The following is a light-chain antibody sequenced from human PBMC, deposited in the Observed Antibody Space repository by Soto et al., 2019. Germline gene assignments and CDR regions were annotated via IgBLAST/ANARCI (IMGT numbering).Light chain of an antibody. J-gene: IGLJ2*01. Sequence: QLVLTQSPSASASLGASVKLTCTLSSGHSTYAIAWHQQQPEKGPRYLMKLNSDGRHSKGDGIPDRFSGTSSGAERYLTIPSPPSENEAEHYCPNWGHGGNGVFGGGTKVTVL. CDR3: PNWGHGGNGV. CDR1: SGHSTYA. CDR2: LNSDGRH. V-gene: IGLV4-69*01.